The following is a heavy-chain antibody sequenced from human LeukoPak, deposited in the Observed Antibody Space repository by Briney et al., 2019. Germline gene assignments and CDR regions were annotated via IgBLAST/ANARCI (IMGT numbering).Heavy chain of an antibody. D-gene: IGHD3-10*01. CDR2: MNPNSGNT. J-gene: IGHJ4*02. CDR1: GYTFTSYD. Sequence: ASVKVSCKASGYTFTSYDINWVRQATGQGLEWMGWMNPNSGNTGYAQKLQGRVTMTRNTSISTAYMELSSLRSEDTAVYYCARRITMVRGVIITLGYWGQGTLVTVSS. V-gene: IGHV1-8*01. CDR3: ARRITMVRGVIITLGY.